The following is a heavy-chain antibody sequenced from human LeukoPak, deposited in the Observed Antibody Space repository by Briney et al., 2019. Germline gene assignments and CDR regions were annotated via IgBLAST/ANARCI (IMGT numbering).Heavy chain of an antibody. CDR2: IHPNSGGT. Sequence: ASVKVSCKASGYTFTGYYIHWVRQAPGQGLEWMGWIHPNSGGTIYVQKFQGRVTMTRDTSISTAYMELSRLRSDDTAVYYCGRDFRDSLDYWGQGTLVTVSS. CDR1: GYTFTGYY. V-gene: IGHV1-2*02. J-gene: IGHJ4*02. CDR3: GRDFRDSLDY.